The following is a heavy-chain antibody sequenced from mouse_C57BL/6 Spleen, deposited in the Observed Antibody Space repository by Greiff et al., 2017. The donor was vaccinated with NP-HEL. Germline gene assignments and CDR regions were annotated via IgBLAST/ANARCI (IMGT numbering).Heavy chain of an antibody. CDR1: GYSITSGYD. Sequence: EVMLVESGPGMVKPSQSLSLTCTVTGYSITSGYDWHWIRHFPGNKLEWMGYISYSGSTNYNPSLKSRISITHDTSKNHFFLKLNSVTTEDTATYYCARGTGYDWYFDVWGTGTTVTVSS. CDR3: ARGTGYDWYFDV. CDR2: ISYSGST. J-gene: IGHJ1*03. V-gene: IGHV3-1*01. D-gene: IGHD2-2*01.